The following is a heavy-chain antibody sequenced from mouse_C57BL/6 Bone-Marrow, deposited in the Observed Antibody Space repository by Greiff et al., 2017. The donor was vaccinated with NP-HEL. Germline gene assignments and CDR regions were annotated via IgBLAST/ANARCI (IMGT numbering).Heavy chain of an antibody. D-gene: IGHD2-2*01. V-gene: IGHV3-6*01. Sequence: DVQLQESGPGLVKPSQSLSLTCSVTGYSITSGYYWNWIRQFPGKKLEWMGYISYDGSNNYNPSLKNRISITRDTSKNQFFLKLNSVTTEDTATYYCARDPSYGYDPSFAYWGQGTLVTVSA. CDR2: ISYDGSN. CDR1: GYSITSGYY. CDR3: ARDPSYGYDPSFAY. J-gene: IGHJ3*01.